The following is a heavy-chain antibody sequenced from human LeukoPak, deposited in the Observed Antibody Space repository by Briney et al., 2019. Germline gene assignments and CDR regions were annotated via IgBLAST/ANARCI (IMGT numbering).Heavy chain of an antibody. J-gene: IGHJ4*02. CDR3: AKDRVFRGAFFDY. D-gene: IGHD3-10*01. V-gene: IGHV3-23*01. CDR2: ISGSDGRT. Sequence: PGGSLRLSCAASGLTFSSHWMHWVRQAPGKGLEWVSAISGSDGRTYYADSVKGRFTITRDNSKNTLYLQMNSLRAEDTAVFYCAKDRVFRGAFFDYWGQGTLVTVSS. CDR1: GLTFSSHW.